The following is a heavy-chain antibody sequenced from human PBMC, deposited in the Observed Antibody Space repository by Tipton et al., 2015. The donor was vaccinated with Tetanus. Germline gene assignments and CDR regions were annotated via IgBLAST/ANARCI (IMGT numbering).Heavy chain of an antibody. D-gene: IGHD1-26*01. CDR1: GGSISSGGYY. CDR2: IYNSGSS. Sequence: GLVKPSQTLSLTCTVSGGSISSGGYYWSWIRQHPGKGLEWIGDIYNSGSSYYNSSLKSRVTITVDTSKNQFSLKLNSVTAADTAVYYCARDQARGARGWNYFDYWGQGSLVTVSS. V-gene: IGHV4-31*03. CDR3: ARDQARGARGWNYFDY. J-gene: IGHJ4*02.